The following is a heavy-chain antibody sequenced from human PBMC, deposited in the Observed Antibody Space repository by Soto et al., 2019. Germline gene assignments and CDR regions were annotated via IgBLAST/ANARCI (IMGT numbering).Heavy chain of an antibody. CDR3: ARLLWSHSSWFDP. V-gene: IGHV4-31*03. CDR2: IYYSGST. Sequence: PSETLSLTCTVSGGSISSGGYYWSWIRQHPGKGLEWIGYIYYSGSTYYNPSLKSRVTISVDTSKNQFSLKLSSVTAADTAVYYCARLLWSHSSWFDPWGQGTLVTVSS. CDR1: GGSISSGGYY. J-gene: IGHJ5*02. D-gene: IGHD3-10*01.